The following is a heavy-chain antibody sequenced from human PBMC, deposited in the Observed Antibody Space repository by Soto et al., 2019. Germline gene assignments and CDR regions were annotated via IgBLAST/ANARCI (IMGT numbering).Heavy chain of an antibody. CDR3: AKENYGSGVPGP. J-gene: IGHJ5*02. CDR2: ISSHSSTI. V-gene: IGHV3-48*02. CDR1: VFDFSKYR. D-gene: IGHD3-10*01. Sequence: PWGALRGSCEDPVFDFSKYRMNWGREAPGKGLEWVSYISSHSSTIYYADSVRGRFTISRDNAKNSLYLQMNSLTDEDTALYYCAKENYGSGVPGPWGQGTLVTVSS.